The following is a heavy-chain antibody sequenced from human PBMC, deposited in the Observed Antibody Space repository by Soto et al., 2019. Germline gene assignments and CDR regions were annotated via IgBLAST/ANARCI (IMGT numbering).Heavy chain of an antibody. CDR3: ARSMTTVVTLDY. J-gene: IGHJ4*02. CDR2: IYYSGST. Sequence: PSETLSLTCTVSGGSISSSSYYWGWIRQPPGKGLEWIGSIYYSGSTYYNPSLKSRVTISVDTSKNQFSLKLSSVTAADTAVYYCARSMTTVVTLDYWGQGNLVPVS. D-gene: IGHD4-17*01. CDR1: GGSISSSSYY. V-gene: IGHV4-39*01.